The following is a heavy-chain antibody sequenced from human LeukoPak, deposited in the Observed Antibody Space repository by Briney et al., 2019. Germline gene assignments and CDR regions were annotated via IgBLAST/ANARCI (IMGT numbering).Heavy chain of an antibody. CDR1: GGSFSGYY. D-gene: IGHD4-23*01. CDR2: INHSGST. Sequence: SETLSLTCAVYGGSFSGYYWSWIRQPPGKGLEWIGEINHSGSTNYNPSLKSRITISIDTSKNQLSLKLSSVTAADTAVYYCASLYGGNSRWFDPWGQGTLVTVSS. CDR3: ASLYGGNSRWFDP. V-gene: IGHV4-34*01. J-gene: IGHJ5*02.